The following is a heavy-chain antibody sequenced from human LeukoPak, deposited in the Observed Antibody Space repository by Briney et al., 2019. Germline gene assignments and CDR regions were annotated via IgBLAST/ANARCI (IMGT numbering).Heavy chain of an antibody. CDR1: GFTLSSYA. CDR3: ASVAGLLLKGGDDAFDI. J-gene: IGHJ3*02. CDR2: ISYDGSNK. V-gene: IGHV3-30-3*01. Sequence: GGPLRLSCAASGFTLSSYARHGVGQAPGRGRGGGAVISYDGSNKYYADSVKGRFTISRDNSKNTLYLQMNSLRAEDTAVYYCASVAGLLLKGGDDAFDIWGQGTMVTVSS. D-gene: IGHD3-22*01.